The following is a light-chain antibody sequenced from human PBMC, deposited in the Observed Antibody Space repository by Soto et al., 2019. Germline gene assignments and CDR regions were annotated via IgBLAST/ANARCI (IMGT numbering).Light chain of an antibody. J-gene: IGKJ5*01. CDR1: QSVRST. CDR2: GAS. Sequence: LSCRASQSVRSTLAWYQTKNGQAPRLLIYGASTRDTGRPALFSGSGSGTEFTLTLSSLQSEDFAVYFCHQRNKFGQGTRLDIK. CDR3: HQRNK. V-gene: IGKV3-15*01.